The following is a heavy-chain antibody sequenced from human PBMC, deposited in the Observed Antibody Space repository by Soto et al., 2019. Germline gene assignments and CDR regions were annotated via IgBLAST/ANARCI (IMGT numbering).Heavy chain of an antibody. Sequence: QVQLVQSGAEVKEPGSSVNVSCKTSGGTFGNTAVTWVRQVPGQGLEWIGGIVPLFGTANYAQKFRGRVMITADESTSTAYLDLSSLRSDDTAIYYCARDGDPGYSFWSGPLVGGRFDPWGQGTLVTVSS. D-gene: IGHD3-3*01. J-gene: IGHJ5*02. CDR2: IVPLFGTA. V-gene: IGHV1-69*12. CDR1: GGTFGNTA. CDR3: ARDGDPGYSFWSGPLVGGRFDP.